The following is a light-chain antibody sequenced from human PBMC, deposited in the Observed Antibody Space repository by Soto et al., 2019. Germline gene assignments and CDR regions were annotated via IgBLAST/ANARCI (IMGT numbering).Light chain of an antibody. CDR1: SSNIGSNA. CDR2: HGN. CDR3: AAWDDTLNGVV. Sequence: QAVVTQPPSASGTPGQRVTISCSGSSSNIGSNAINWYHQLPGAAPKLLIYHGNQRPSGVPDRFSGSKSGTSASLAIGGLQSEDEADYFCAAWDDTLNGVVFGGGTKLTVL. J-gene: IGLJ2*01. V-gene: IGLV1-44*01.